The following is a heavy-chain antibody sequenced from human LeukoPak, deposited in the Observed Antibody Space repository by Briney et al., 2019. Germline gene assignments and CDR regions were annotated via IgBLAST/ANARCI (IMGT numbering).Heavy chain of an antibody. J-gene: IGHJ6*03. V-gene: IGHV4-59*01. CDR3: ARETSQKGAHYMDV. CDR1: GNSFGNYY. D-gene: IGHD3-16*01. Sequence: SETLSLTCTVSGNSFGNYYWSWIRQPPGKGLKWIGYIYYSGSTSYSPSLRSRVTISVDTSKNQFSLKLSSVTAADTAVYYCARETSQKGAHYMDVWGKGTTVTISS. CDR2: IYYSGST.